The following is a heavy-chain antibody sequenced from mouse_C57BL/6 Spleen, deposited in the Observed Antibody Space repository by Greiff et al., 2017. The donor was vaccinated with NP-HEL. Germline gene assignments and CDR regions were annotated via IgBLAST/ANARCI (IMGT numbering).Heavy chain of an antibody. V-gene: IGHV5-9-1*02. CDR3: TRMTTVVADAMDY. CDR2: ISSGGDYI. J-gene: IGHJ4*01. Sequence: EVKLVESGEGLVKPGGSLKLSCAASGFTFSSYAMSWVRQTPEKRLEWVAYISSGGDYIYYADTVKGRFTISRDNARNTLYLQMSSLKSEDTAMYYCTRMTTVVADAMDYWGQGTSVTVSS. D-gene: IGHD1-1*01. CDR1: GFTFSSYA.